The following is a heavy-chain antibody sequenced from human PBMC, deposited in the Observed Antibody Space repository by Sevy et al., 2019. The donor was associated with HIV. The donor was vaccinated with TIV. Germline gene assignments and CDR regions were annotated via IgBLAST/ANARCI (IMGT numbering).Heavy chain of an antibody. CDR3: AKDAEQQLIPYYYYYYMDV. J-gene: IGHJ6*03. CDR1: GFTFSSYG. D-gene: IGHD6-13*01. V-gene: IGHV3-30*18. CDR2: ISYDGSNK. Sequence: GGSLRLSCAASGFTFSSYGMHWVRQAPGKGLEWVAVISYDGSNKYYADSVKGRFTISRDNSKNTLYLQMNSLRAEDTAVSYCAKDAEQQLIPYYYYYYMDVWGKGTTVTVSS.